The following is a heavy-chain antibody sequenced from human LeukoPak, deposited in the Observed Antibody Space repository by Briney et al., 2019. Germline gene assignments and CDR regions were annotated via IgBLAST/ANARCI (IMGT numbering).Heavy chain of an antibody. J-gene: IGHJ4*02. D-gene: IGHD5-18*01. Sequence: GGSLRLSCAASGFTFSSYAMSWVRQAPGKGLEWVSAISGSGGSTYYADSVRGRFTISRDNSKNTLYLQTNSLRAEDTAVYYCAKPLGGYSYGANFDYWGQGTLVTVSS. CDR1: GFTFSSYA. CDR3: AKPLGGYSYGANFDY. V-gene: IGHV3-23*01. CDR2: ISGSGGST.